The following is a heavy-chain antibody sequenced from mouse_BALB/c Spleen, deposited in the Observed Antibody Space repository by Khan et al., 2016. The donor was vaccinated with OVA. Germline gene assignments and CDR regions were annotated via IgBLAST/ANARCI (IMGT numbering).Heavy chain of an antibody. J-gene: IGHJ3*01. CDR2: INPYNGFT. D-gene: IGHD1-1*01. CDR3: ARGNYYGSNSWFPY. CDR1: GYSFTDYT. Sequence: EVQLQQSGPELVKPGASMKISCKTSGYSFTDYTMNWVKQSHGKNLEWIGLINPYNGFTTYNQEFKAKATLTVDKSSSTAYMELLSLTSEDSAVYYCARGNYYGSNSWFPYWGQGLWSLSLQ. V-gene: IGHV1-18*01.